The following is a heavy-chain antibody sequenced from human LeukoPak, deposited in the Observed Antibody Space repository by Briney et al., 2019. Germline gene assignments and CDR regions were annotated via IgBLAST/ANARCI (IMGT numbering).Heavy chain of an antibody. CDR1: GYTFTGYY. D-gene: IGHD5-18*01. V-gene: IGHV1-18*04. CDR3: ARSYSYGYDYYYYYMDV. CDR2: ISAYNGNT. Sequence: ASVKVSCKASGYTFTGYYMHWVRQAPGQGLEWMGWISAYNGNTNYAQKLQGRVTMTTDTSTSTAYMELRSLRSDDTAVYHCARSYSYGYDYYYYYMDVWGKGTTVTVSS. J-gene: IGHJ6*03.